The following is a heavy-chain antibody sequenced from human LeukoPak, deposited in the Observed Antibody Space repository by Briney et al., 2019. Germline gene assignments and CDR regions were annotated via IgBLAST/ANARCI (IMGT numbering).Heavy chain of an antibody. CDR1: GDAISSGGYY. J-gene: IGHJ6*03. Sequence: SETLSLTCTVSGDAISSGGYYWSWIRQPPGKGLEWIGYIYYSGSTYYNPSLKSRVTISVDTSKNQFSLKLSSVTAADTAVYYCARGSSIAARRVYYYYYMDVWGKGTTVTVSS. CDR2: IYYSGST. D-gene: IGHD6-6*01. V-gene: IGHV4-31*03. CDR3: ARGSSIAARRVYYYYYMDV.